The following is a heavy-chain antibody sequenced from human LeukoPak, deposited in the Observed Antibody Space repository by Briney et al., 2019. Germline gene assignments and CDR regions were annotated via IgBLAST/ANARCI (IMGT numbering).Heavy chain of an antibody. V-gene: IGHV3-23*01. CDR3: AKPSGSHPNYYFDS. CDR2: ISPSGAET. CDR1: GFAFSRFA. D-gene: IGHD1-26*01. Sequence: GGSLRLSCVPSGFAFSRFAMSWVRQAPGRGLEWVSAISPSGAETFAADSVRGRFTISRDNSKNTLYLQMNSLRVGDTALYYCAKPSGSHPNYYFDSWGPGTLVTVSS. J-gene: IGHJ4*02.